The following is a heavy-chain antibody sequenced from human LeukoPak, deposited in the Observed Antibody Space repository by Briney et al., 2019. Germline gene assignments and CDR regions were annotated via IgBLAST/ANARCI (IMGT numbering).Heavy chain of an antibody. V-gene: IGHV1-2*04. D-gene: IGHD2-8*01. CDR3: ARSYCTNGVCYTPYFDY. Sequence: AASVKVSCKASGYTFTGYYMHWVRQAPRQGLEWMGWINPNSGGTNYAQKFQGWVTMTRDTSISTAYMELSRLRSDDTAVYYCARSYCTNGVCYTPYFDYWGQGTLVTVSS. CDR1: GYTFTGYY. J-gene: IGHJ4*02. CDR2: INPNSGGT.